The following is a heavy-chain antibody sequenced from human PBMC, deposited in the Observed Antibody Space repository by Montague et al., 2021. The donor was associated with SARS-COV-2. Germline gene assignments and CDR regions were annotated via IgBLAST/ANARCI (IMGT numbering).Heavy chain of an antibody. D-gene: IGHD3-10*01. CDR3: ARLKRGSYYGFGLSAHFDY. V-gene: IGHV4-59*01. Sequence: SETLSLTCTVSGGSTSSYYWSWIRQPPGKGLEWIGYIYYSGSTNYNHSLKSRVTISVDTSKNQFSLKLSSVTAADTAVYSCARLKRGSYYGFGLSAHFDYWGQGALVTVSS. CDR2: IYYSGST. J-gene: IGHJ4*02. CDR1: GGSTSSYY.